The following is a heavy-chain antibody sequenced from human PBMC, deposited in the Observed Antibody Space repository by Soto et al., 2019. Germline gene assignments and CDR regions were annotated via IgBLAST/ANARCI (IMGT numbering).Heavy chain of an antibody. CDR3: ARLSAYGHYYFDY. Sequence: SETLSLTCNVAGDSISTRSYYWGWIRQPPGTTLEWIGSMYYTGSTNYKSSLKSRVTISLDTSNNQFSLKLTSVTAADTAVYYCARLSAYGHYYFDYWAQGTLVTVSS. CDR2: MYYTGST. D-gene: IGHD3-10*01. CDR1: GDSISTRSYY. J-gene: IGHJ4*02. V-gene: IGHV4-39*01.